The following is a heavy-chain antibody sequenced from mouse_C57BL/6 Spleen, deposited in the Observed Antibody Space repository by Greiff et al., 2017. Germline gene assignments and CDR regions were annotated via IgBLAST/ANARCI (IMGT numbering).Heavy chain of an antibody. D-gene: IGHD3-3*01. CDR3: ARGGLFDY. Sequence: VQLQQSGAELVRPGTSVKVSCKASGYAFTNYLIEWVKQRPGQGLEWIGNINPSNGGTNYNEKFKSKATLTVDKSSSTAYMQLSSLTSEDSAVYYCARGGLFDYWGQGTTLTVSS. V-gene: IGHV1-54*01. J-gene: IGHJ2*01. CDR2: INPSNGGT. CDR1: GYAFTNYL.